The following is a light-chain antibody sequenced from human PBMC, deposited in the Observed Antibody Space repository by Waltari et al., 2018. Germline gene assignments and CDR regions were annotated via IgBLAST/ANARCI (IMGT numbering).Light chain of an antibody. CDR2: DAS. V-gene: IGKV3-20*01. CDR3: QHYVRLPVA. CDR1: QSVRRA. J-gene: IGKJ1*01. Sequence: DIVLTQSPGTLSLSPGERATLSCRASQSVRRAFAWYQQRPGQAPRLLIYDASNRATGIPDRFRGSGSGTDFSLTISRLEPEDFAVYYCQHYVRLPVAFGQGTKVEIK.